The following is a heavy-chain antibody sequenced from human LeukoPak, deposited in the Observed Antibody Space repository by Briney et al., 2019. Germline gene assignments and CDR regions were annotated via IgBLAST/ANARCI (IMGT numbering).Heavy chain of an antibody. CDR3: ARDFGETIAAADPVYYFDY. V-gene: IGHV1-18*01. CDR2: ISAYNGNT. D-gene: IGHD6-13*01. CDR1: GYTFTSYG. Sequence: ASVKVSCKASGYTFTSYGISWVRQAPGQRLEWMGWISAYNGNTNYAQKLQGRVTMTTDTSTSTAYMELRSLRSDDTAVYYCARDFGETIAAADPVYYFDYWGQGTLVTVSS. J-gene: IGHJ4*02.